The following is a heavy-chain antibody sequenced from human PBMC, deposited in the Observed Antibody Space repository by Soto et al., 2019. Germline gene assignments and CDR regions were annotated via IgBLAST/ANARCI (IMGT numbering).Heavy chain of an antibody. CDR2: ISAYNGNT. CDR3: AAVQSRAGRPNNNRRMDD. V-gene: IGHV1-18*01. D-gene: IGHD6-6*01. CDR1: GYTFTSYG. Sequence: ASVKVSCKASGYTFTSYGISWVRQAPGQGLEWMGWISAYNGNTNYAQKLQGRVTMTTDTSTSTAYMELRSLRSDDTAVYYCAAVQSRAGRPNNNRRMDDWGQGTRVTVSS. J-gene: IGHJ4*01.